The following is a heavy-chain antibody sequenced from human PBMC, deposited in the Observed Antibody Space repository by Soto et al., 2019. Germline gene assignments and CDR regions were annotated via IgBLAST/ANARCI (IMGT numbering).Heavy chain of an antibody. Sequence: EVQLLESGGGLLQPGGCLRLSCAASGFTFSSYAMSWGRQAPGKGLEWVSAISGSGGSTYYADSVKGRFTISRDNSKNTLYLQMNSLRAEDTAVDYCAKAPRGPKAPFDYWGQGTLVTVSS. CDR1: GFTFSSYA. V-gene: IGHV3-23*01. CDR3: AKAPRGPKAPFDY. J-gene: IGHJ4*02. CDR2: ISGSGGST. D-gene: IGHD5-12*01.